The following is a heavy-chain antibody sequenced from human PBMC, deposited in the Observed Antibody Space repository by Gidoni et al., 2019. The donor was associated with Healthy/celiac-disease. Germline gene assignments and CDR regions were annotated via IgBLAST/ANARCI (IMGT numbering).Heavy chain of an antibody. CDR2: INSEGSST. CDR1: GFTFSSYC. CDR3: ARDAAVAGTQGIDY. D-gene: IGHD6-19*01. J-gene: IGHJ4*02. V-gene: IGHV3-74*01. Sequence: EVQLVESGGGLVQPGGSLRLSCAASGFTFSSYCMHWVRQAPGKGLVWVTRINSEGSSTSYADSVKGRFTISRDNAKNTLYLQMNSLRAEDTAVYYCARDAAVAGTQGIDYWGQGTLVTVSS.